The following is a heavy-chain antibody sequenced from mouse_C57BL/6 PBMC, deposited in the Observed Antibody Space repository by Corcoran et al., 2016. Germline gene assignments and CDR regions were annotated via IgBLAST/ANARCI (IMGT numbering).Heavy chain of an antibody. CDR1: GYTFTTYG. Sequence: QIQLVQSGPELKKPGETGKISCKASGYTFTTYGMSWVKQAPGKGLKWMGWINTYSGVPTYADDFKGRFAFSLETSASTAYLQINNLKNEDTATYFCARLDGYYYFDYWGQGTTLTVSS. CDR3: ARLDGYYYFDY. D-gene: IGHD2-3*01. V-gene: IGHV9-3*01. CDR2: INTYSGVP. J-gene: IGHJ2*01.